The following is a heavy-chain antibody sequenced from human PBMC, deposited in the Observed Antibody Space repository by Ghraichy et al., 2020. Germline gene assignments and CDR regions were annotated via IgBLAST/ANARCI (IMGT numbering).Heavy chain of an antibody. J-gene: IGHJ4*02. Sequence: SCATSGFTFSKYWMTWVRQAPGKGLEWVANINYYGSEKYSVDSVKGRFSISRDNAKNSLYLEMNSLRAEDSAVYYCARRDYGDPIDYWGQGTLVIVSS. CDR2: INYYGSEK. V-gene: IGHV3-7*04. CDR1: GFTFSKYW. CDR3: ARRDYGDPIDY. D-gene: IGHD4-17*01.